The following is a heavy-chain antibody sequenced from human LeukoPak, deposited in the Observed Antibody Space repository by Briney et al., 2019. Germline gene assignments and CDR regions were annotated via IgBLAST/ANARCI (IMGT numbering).Heavy chain of an antibody. D-gene: IGHD3-22*01. CDR2: ISSSSSYI. J-gene: IGHJ4*02. CDR1: EFTFSNHW. Sequence: GGSLRLSCAAPEFTFSNHWMHWVRQAPGKGLEWVSSISSSSSYIYYADSVKGRFTISRDNAKNSLYLQMNSLRAEDTAVYYCARGYDSSGYYPNYWGQGTLVTVSS. CDR3: ARGYDSSGYYPNY. V-gene: IGHV3-21*01.